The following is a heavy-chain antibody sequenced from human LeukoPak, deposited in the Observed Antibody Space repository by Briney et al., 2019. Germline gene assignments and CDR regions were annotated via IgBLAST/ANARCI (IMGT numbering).Heavy chain of an antibody. CDR1: GFTFSSYS. CDR2: ISSSSSYI. D-gene: IGHD5-12*01. CDR3: ARDFGYDGYSGYDSIDY. V-gene: IGHV3-21*01. J-gene: IGHJ4*02. Sequence: KPGGSLRLSCAASGFTFSSYSMNWVRQAPGKGLEWVSSISSSSSYIYYADSVKGRFTISRDNAKNSLYLQMNSLRAEDTAVYYCARDFGYDGYSGYDSIDYWGQGTLVTVSS.